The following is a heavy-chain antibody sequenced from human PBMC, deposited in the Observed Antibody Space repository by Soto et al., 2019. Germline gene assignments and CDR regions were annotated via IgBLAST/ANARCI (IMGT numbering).Heavy chain of an antibody. D-gene: IGHD1-26*01. V-gene: IGHV3-30*18. CDR2: ISYDGSNE. CDR1: GFTFSSFG. J-gene: IGHJ6*02. CDR3: AKDGATRYYYFGMDV. Sequence: GGSLRLSCAASGFTFSSFGMHWVRQAPGKGLEWVAVISYDGSNENYVDSVKGRFTISRDNPKNTLYLQMNSLRAEDTAVYYCAKDGATRYYYFGMDVWGQGTTVTVSS.